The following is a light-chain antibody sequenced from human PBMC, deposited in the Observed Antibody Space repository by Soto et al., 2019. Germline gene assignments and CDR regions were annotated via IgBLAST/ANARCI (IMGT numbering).Light chain of an antibody. CDR2: RTN. V-gene: IGLV8-61*01. Sequence: QAVVTQEPSFSVSPGGTVTLTCALSSASVSTNNYPSWCQQTPGQAPRTLIFRTNTRSSGVPDRFSGSILGNTAALTITGAQADDESDYYCVLYMSRGIWVFGGGTKLTVL. CDR1: SASVSTNNY. CDR3: VLYMSRGIWV. J-gene: IGLJ3*02.